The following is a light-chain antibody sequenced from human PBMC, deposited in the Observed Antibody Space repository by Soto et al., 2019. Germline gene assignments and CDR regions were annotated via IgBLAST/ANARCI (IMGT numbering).Light chain of an antibody. CDR2: GAS. CDR1: QSVSSN. V-gene: IGKV3-15*01. CDR3: QQYTDWPWGT. J-gene: IGKJ4*01. Sequence: EIVMTQSPATLSVSPGERATLSCRASQSVSSNLAWYQQKPGQAPRLLIYGASTRATGIPARFSGSGSGTEFTLTISSLQSEDFAVYYCQQYTDWPWGTFGGGTKVDIK.